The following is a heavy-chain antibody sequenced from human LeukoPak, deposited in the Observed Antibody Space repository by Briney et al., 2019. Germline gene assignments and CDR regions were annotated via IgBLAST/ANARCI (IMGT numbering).Heavy chain of an antibody. CDR3: TRDPPTRY. V-gene: IGHV3-49*03. CDR2: IRNKADGGTP. Sequence: PGRSLRLSCTASGFTFGDCTIIWIRQAPGKGLEWVGFIRNKADGGTPEYAASVKGRFTISRDDSKSIAYLQMNSLKTDDTAVYYCTRDPPTRYWGQGTLVSVSS. D-gene: IGHD1-26*01. CDR1: GFTFGDCT. J-gene: IGHJ4*02.